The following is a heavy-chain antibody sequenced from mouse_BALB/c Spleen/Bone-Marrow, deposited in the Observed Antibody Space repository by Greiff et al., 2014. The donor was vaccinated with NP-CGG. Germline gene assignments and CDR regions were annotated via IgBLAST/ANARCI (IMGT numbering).Heavy chain of an antibody. D-gene: IGHD1-1*01. CDR1: GYSFTGYF. V-gene: IGHV1-20*02. J-gene: IGHJ1*01. CDR3: AREGGCYYGGNPYFDD. Sequence: VQLQQSGPELVKPGASVKISCKASGYSFTGYFMNWVMQSHGKSLEWIGRINPYNGDTFYNQKFKGKATLTADKSSSTAHMELRSQASGDTAVYYCAREGGCYYGGNPYFDDWGEGTSVTVSS. CDR2: INPYNGDT.